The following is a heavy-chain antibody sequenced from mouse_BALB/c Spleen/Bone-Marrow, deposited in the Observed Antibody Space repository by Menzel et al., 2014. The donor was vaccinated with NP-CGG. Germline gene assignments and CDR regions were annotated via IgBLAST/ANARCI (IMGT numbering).Heavy chain of an antibody. V-gene: IGHV5-15*02. CDR1: GFNFSDYG. Sequence: VQLQQPGGGVVQPGGSRKLSCAASGFNFSDYGMAWVRLAPGKGPEWVAFISNLAYSIYYADTVTGRFTISRENAKNTLYLEMSSLRFEDTAMYYCTRDRGYDGGYYFDYWGQGTTLTVSS. CDR3: TRDRGYDGGYYFDY. J-gene: IGHJ2*01. D-gene: IGHD2-2*01. CDR2: ISNLAYSI.